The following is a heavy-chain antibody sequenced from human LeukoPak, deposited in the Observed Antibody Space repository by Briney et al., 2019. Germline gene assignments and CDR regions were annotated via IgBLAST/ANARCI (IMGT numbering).Heavy chain of an antibody. Sequence: GGSLRLSCAASGFTFSSYGMHWVRQAPGKGLERVTFIRYDGSNKYYADSVKGRFTISRDNAKNSLYLQMNSLRAEDTAVYYCARGPAASGYYDSRGRYGYFDYWGQGTLVTVSS. CDR3: ARGPAASGYYDSRGRYGYFDY. J-gene: IGHJ4*02. CDR1: GFTFSSYG. D-gene: IGHD3-22*01. V-gene: IGHV3-30*02. CDR2: IRYDGSNK.